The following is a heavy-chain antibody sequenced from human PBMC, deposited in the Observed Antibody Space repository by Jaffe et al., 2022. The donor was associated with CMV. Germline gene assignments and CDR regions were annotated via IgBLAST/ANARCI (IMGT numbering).Heavy chain of an antibody. D-gene: IGHD6-19*01. Sequence: QVQLVQSGAEVKKPGASVKVSCKASGYTFTGYYMHWVRQAPGQGLEWMGWINPNSGGTNYAQKFQGRVTMTRDTSISTAYMELSRLRSDDTAVYYCARDPQWLVRKTTGAFDIWGQGTMVTVSS. CDR2: INPNSGGT. CDR3: ARDPQWLVRKTTGAFDI. V-gene: IGHV1-2*02. CDR1: GYTFTGYY. J-gene: IGHJ3*02.